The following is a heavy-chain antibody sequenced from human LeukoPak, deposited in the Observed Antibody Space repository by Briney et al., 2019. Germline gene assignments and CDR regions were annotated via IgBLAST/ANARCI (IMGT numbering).Heavy chain of an antibody. J-gene: IGHJ6*03. CDR1: GGTFSSYA. CDR2: IIPIFGTA. CDR3: ARGGAARRSYYYYYMDV. Sequence: GASVTVSCKASGGTFSSYAISWVRQAPGQGLEWMGGIIPIFGTANYAQKFQGRVTITTDESTSTAYMELSSLRSEDTAVYYCARGGAARRSYYYYYMDVWGKGTTVTVSS. D-gene: IGHD6-6*01. V-gene: IGHV1-69*05.